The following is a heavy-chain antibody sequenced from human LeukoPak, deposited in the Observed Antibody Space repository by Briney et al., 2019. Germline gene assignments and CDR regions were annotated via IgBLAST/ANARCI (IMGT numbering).Heavy chain of an antibody. D-gene: IGHD4-17*01. CDR1: GYTFTSYY. V-gene: IGHV1-46*01. CDR3: ARAGTTVTLGIGYFDY. J-gene: IGHJ4*02. CDR2: INPSGGST. Sequence: ASLKVSCKASGYTFTSYYMHWVRQAPGQGLEWMGIINPSGGSTSYAQKFQGRVTMTRDTSTSTVYMKLSSLRSEDTAVYYCARAGTTVTLGIGYFDYWGQGTLVTVSS.